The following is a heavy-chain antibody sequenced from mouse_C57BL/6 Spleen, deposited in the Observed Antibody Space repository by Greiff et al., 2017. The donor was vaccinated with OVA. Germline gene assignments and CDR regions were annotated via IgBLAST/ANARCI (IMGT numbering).Heavy chain of an antibody. J-gene: IGHJ2*01. V-gene: IGHV1-15*01. CDR1: GYTFTDYE. D-gene: IGHD2-4*01. CDR2: IDPETGGT. Sequence: QVQLQQSGAELVRPGASVTLSCKASGYTFTDYEMHWVKQTPVHGLEWIGAIDPETGGTAYNQKFKGKAILTADNSSSTAYMELRSLTSEDSAVYYGHYDARSWGQGTTLTVSP. CDR3: HYDARS.